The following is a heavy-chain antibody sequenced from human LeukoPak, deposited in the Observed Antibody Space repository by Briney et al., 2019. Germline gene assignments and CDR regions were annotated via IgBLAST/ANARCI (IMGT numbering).Heavy chain of an antibody. CDR1: GVSFSDYY. J-gene: IGHJ4*02. D-gene: IGHD6-13*01. Sequence: SGTLSLTCAVYGVSFSDYYWSWIRQPPGKGLEWIGEINHGGSTNYNLSLKSRVTILVDTSKNQFSLKVNSVTAADTAVYYCARRSYSTTWHFDYWSRGTLVTVSS. V-gene: IGHV4-34*01. CDR3: ARRSYSTTWHFDY. CDR2: INHGGST.